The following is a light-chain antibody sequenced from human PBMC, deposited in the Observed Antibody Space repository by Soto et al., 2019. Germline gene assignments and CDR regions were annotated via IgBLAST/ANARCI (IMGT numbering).Light chain of an antibody. Sequence: DIQMTQSPSSLSASVRDRVTITCRASQSISSYLNWYQQKPGKAPKLLIYAASSLDSGVPTRFTGRGSGTDFTLTISSLQPEDVATYFCQQTYSIPAVTFGGGTRWIS. CDR1: QSISSY. CDR3: QQTYSIPAVT. J-gene: IGKJ4*01. V-gene: IGKV1-39*01. CDR2: AAS.